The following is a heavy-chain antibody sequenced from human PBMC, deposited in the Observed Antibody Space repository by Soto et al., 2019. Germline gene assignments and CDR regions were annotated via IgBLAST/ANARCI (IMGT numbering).Heavy chain of an antibody. V-gene: IGHV1-8*01. D-gene: IGHD3-9*01. CDR3: ARSERYFDWLDY. J-gene: IGHJ4*02. Sequence: VQLVQSGAEVKKPGASVKVSCKASGYTFTSYDINSVRQATGQGLEWMGWMNPNSGNTGYAQKFQGRVTMTRNTSISTAYMELSSLRSEDTAVYYCARSERYFDWLDYWGQGTLVTVSS. CDR1: GYTFTSYD. CDR2: MNPNSGNT.